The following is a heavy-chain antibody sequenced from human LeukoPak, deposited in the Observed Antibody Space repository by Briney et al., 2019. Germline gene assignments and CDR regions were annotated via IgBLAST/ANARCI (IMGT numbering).Heavy chain of an antibody. CDR2: INPNSGGT. J-gene: IGHJ6*03. V-gene: IGHV1-2*02. D-gene: IGHD6-13*01. CDR1: GYTFTGYY. CDR3: ARDPGSSYSSSWYDYYYMDV. Sequence: ASVKVSCKASGYTFTGYYIHWVRQAPGQGLEWVGWINPNSGGTYYAQKFQGRVSMTRDTSISTAYMELSRLRSDDSAIYYCARDPGSSYSSSWYDYYYMDVWGKGTTVTISS.